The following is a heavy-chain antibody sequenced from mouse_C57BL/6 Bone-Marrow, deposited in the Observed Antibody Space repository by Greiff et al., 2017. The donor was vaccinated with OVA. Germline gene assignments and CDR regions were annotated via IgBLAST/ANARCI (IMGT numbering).Heavy chain of an antibody. V-gene: IGHV5-4*03. CDR1: GFTFSSYA. Sequence: EVKLMESGGGLVKPGGSLKLSCAASGFTFSSYAMSWVRQTPEKRLEWVATISAGGSYTYYPDNVKGRFAISRGNAKNNLYLQMSHLKSVDTSMYYCARLKGLIAYWGKGTTVTVSS. J-gene: IGHJ1*03. CDR2: ISAGGSYT. D-gene: IGHD6-5*01. CDR3: ARLKGLIAY.